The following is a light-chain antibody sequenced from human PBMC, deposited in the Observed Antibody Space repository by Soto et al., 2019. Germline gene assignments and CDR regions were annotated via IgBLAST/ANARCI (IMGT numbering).Light chain of an antibody. Sequence: EIVLTQSAGTLSWSPGERATLSWGASQFIRSNYLAWYQQKPGQAPRLLIYGASNRATGIPDRFSGSGYGTEFSLTISSLQSEDFAVYYCQQYSKWPITFGQGTRLEIK. CDR3: QQYSKWPIT. CDR1: QFIRSNY. V-gene: IGKV3-20*01. J-gene: IGKJ5*01. CDR2: GAS.